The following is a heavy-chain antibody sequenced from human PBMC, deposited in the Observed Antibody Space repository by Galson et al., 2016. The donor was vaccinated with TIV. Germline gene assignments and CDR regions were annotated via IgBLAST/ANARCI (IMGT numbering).Heavy chain of an antibody. CDR2: VNADNGYT. D-gene: IGHD2-21*01. CDR3: ARPPYCGGACFKYVY. V-gene: IGHV1-3*01. CDR1: GYTFSIYP. Sequence: SVKVSCKASGYTFSIYPIHWVRQAHGQRLEWMGWVNADNGYTKYSRRFQGRVTITRDTSASTAYMELRGLRSEDTAVYYCARPPYCGGACFKYVYWGQGTPITVSS. J-gene: IGHJ4*02.